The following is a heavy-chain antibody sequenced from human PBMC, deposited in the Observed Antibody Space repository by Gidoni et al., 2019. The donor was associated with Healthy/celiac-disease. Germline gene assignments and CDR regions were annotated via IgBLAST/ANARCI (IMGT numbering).Heavy chain of an antibody. V-gene: IGHV4-34*01. J-gene: IGHJ4*02. CDR3: ARCAWRDFWSGYNDY. Sequence: QVQLQQWGAGLLKPSETLSLTCAVYGGSFSGYYWSWIRQPPGKGLEWIGEINHSGSTNYNPSLKSRVTISVDTSKNQFSLKLSSVTAADTAVYYCARCAWRDFWSGYNDYWGQGTLVTVSS. CDR1: GGSFSGYY. D-gene: IGHD3-3*01. CDR2: INHSGST.